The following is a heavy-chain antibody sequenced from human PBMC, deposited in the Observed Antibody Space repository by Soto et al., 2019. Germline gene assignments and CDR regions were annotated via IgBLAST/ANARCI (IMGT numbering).Heavy chain of an antibody. V-gene: IGHV4-39*01. CDR2: IYYSGST. CDR1: GGSISSSSYY. D-gene: IGHD4-17*01. Sequence: NPSETLSLTCTVSGGSISSSSYYWGWIRQPPGKGLEWIGSIYYSGSTYYTPSLKSRVTISVDTSKNQFSLKLSSVTAADTAVYYCARRGWDYGVGWFDPWGQGTLVTVSS. CDR3: ARRGWDYGVGWFDP. J-gene: IGHJ5*02.